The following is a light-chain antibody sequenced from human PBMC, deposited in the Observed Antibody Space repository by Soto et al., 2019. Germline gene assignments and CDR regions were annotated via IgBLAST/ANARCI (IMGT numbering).Light chain of an antibody. J-gene: IGKJ4*01. V-gene: IGKV4-1*01. CDR3: QHYLDFPLT. CDR1: QTVLSTSNNRDY. CDR2: WAS. Sequence: DIVMTQSPDSLAVSLGERATINCKSSQTVLSTSNNRDYLAWYQQKPGQPPKLPINWASTRLSGVPDRFSGSGSGTDFTLTISSLQAEDVAVYYCQHYLDFPLTFGGGTKVDIK.